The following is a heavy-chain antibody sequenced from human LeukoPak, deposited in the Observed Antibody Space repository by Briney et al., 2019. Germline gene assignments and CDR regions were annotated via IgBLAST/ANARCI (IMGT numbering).Heavy chain of an antibody. J-gene: IGHJ6*04. CDR2: ISSSGSTI. Sequence: PGGSLRLSCAASGFTFSSYEMNWVRQAPGKGLEWVSYISSSGSTIYYADSVKGRFTISRDNAKNSLYLQMNSLRAEDTAVYYCARDCVVLVPAAMLGRDYYYYYGMDVWGKGTTVTVSS. V-gene: IGHV3-48*03. CDR1: GFTFSSYE. D-gene: IGHD2-2*01. CDR3: ARDCVVLVPAAMLGRDYYYYYGMDV.